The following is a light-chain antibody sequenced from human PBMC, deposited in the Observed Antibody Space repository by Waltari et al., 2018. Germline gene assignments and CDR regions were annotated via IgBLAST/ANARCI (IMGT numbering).Light chain of an antibody. Sequence: QLVLTQSPSASASLGASVKLTCTLSSGHSSNAIAWHQQQPEKGPRFLMKLNNDGSHSKGDGIPGRFSASSGARRYPLISSLQSEDEADYYCQTGGTGTVVFGGGTKLTVL. V-gene: IGLV4-69*02. CDR3: QTGGTGTVV. J-gene: IGLJ2*01. CDR1: SGHSSNA. CDR2: LNNDGSH.